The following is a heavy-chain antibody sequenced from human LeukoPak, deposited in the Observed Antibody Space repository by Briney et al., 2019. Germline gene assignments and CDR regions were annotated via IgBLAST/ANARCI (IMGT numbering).Heavy chain of an antibody. J-gene: IGHJ4*02. CDR1: GFTFSSDA. D-gene: IGHD3-10*01. CDR3: AKDRVVRGLMGAFDY. V-gene: IGHV3-23*01. CDR2: ISGGDTT. Sequence: PGGTLRLSCAASGFTFSSDAMNWVRQAPGKGLERVSTISGGDTTYYADSVKGRITLSRDHSKKTLYLQMNSLGAEDTAVYYCAKDRVVRGLMGAFDYWGQGTLVTVSS.